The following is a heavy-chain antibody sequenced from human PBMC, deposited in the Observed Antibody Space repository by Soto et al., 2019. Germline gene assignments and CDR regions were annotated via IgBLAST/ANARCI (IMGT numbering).Heavy chain of an antibody. CDR1: GFTFSDYY. CDR3: TRSITGTTSSDY. V-gene: IGHV3-72*01. J-gene: IGHJ4*02. CDR2: SRDNGHSYST. Sequence: EVQLVESGGGLVQPGGSLRLSCAGSGFTFSDYYIDWVRQAPGKGLEWVGRSRDNGHSYSTDYAASVKGRFTISRDASKNSLFLQMNSLKTEDTALYYCTRSITGTTSSDYWGQGTLVTVSS. D-gene: IGHD1-7*01.